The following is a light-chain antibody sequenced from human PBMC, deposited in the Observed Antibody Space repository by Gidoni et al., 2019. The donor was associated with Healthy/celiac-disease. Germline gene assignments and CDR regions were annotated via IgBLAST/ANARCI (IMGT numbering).Light chain of an antibody. Sequence: QSALTQPASVSGSPGQSITISCTGTSSDAGGYNYVPWYQQHPGKAPKLMIYDVSNRPSGVSNRFSGSKSGNTASLTISGLQAEDEADYYCSSYTSSSTLEVVFGGGTKLTVL. CDR2: DVS. J-gene: IGLJ2*01. CDR3: SSYTSSSTLEVV. CDR1: SSDAGGYNY. V-gene: IGLV2-14*03.